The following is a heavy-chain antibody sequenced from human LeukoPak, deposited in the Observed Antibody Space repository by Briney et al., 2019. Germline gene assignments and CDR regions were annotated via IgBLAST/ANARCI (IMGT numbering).Heavy chain of an antibody. CDR3: ARGNTLKAAPNAFDI. CDR1: GYTFTGYY. V-gene: IGHV1-2*02. Sequence: GASVKVSCKASGYTFTGYYMHWVRQAPGQGLEWMGWINPNSGGTNYAQKFQGRVTMTRDTSISTAYMELSRLRSDDTAVYYCARGNTLKAAPNAFDIWGQGTMVTVSS. D-gene: IGHD2-15*01. J-gene: IGHJ3*02. CDR2: INPNSGGT.